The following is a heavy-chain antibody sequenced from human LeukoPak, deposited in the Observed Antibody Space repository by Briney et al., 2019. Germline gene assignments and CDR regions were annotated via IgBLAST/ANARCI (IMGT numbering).Heavy chain of an antibody. D-gene: IGHD2-21*02. V-gene: IGHV7-4-1*02. CDR3: AREVVTAPHDAFVI. J-gene: IGHJ3*02. CDR1: GYTFTSYA. Sequence: ASVKVSCKASGYTFTSYAMNWVRQAPGQGLEWMGWINTNTGNPTYAQGFTGRFVFSLDTSVSTAYLQISSLKAEDTAVYYCAREVVTAPHDAFVIWGQGTMVTVSS. CDR2: INTNTGNP.